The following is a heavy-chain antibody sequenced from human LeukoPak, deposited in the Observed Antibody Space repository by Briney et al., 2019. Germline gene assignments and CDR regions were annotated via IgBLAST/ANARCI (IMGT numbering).Heavy chain of an antibody. V-gene: IGHV3-43*02. Sequence: GGSLRLSCAASGFTFDDYGMHWVRQAPGKGLEWVSLTSGDGGSTYQADSVKGRFTISRDNSKNSLYLQMNSLRTEDTALYYCAKDMGGSGRNWASNWFDPWGQGTLVTVSS. CDR3: AKDMGGSGRNWASNWFDP. CDR1: GFTFDDYG. CDR2: TSGDGGST. D-gene: IGHD1-26*01. J-gene: IGHJ5*02.